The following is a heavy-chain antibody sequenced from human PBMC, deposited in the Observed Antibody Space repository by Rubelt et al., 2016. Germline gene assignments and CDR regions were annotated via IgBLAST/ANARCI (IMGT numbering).Heavy chain of an antibody. V-gene: IGHV1-18*01. Sequence: QVQLVQSGAGVKKPGASMKVSCKASGYNFTTYGLHWVRQAPGQGLAWMGWISAYNGNTNYAQKLQGRVTMTKDTSTSTAYVELRSLRTDDTAVYYRARASCGDGSGYLVGYWGQGTLGTVSS. CDR3: ARASCGDGSGYLVGY. CDR2: ISAYNGNT. CDR1: GYNFTTYG. D-gene: IGHD3-22*01. J-gene: IGHJ1*01.